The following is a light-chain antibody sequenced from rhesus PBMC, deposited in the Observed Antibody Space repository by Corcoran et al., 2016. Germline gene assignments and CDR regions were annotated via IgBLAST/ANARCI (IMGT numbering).Light chain of an antibody. CDR1: QRVSSY. J-gene: IGKJ2*01. CDR2: GAS. Sequence: EIVMTQSPATLSLSPGERATLTCRASQRVSSYVAWYQQKPEQSPRLLIHGASSRATGIPARFSGSGSGTDFTLTISSLEPEDFAVYYCQQYCNWPYNFGQETKVEIK. V-gene: IGKV3S9*01. CDR3: QQYCNWPYN.